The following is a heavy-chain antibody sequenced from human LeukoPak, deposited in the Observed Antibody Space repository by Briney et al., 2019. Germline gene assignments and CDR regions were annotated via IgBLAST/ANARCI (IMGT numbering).Heavy chain of an antibody. D-gene: IGHD2-2*02. J-gene: IGHJ2*01. V-gene: IGHV4-38-2*02. CDR1: GYSISSGYN. CDR3: ATRVVPAAIWYFDL. CDR2: IYHSGST. Sequence: SETLSLTCTVSGYSISSGYNWDWIRQPPGKGLEWIGSIYHSGSTYYNPSLKSRVTISVDTSKNQFSLKLSSVTAADTAVYYCATRVVPAAIWYFDLWGRGTLVTVSS.